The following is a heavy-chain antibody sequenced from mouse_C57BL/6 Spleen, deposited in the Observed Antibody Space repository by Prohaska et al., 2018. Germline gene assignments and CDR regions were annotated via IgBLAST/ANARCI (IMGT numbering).Heavy chain of an antibody. J-gene: IGHJ1*03. Sequence: SVMMSCKASVYTFTIYWITCVKQRLVQGLEWIVDIYPGSGSTNYNEKFKSKATLTVDTSSSTAYMQLSSLTSEDSAVYYCARGAYYYGSSYWYFDVWGTGTTVTVSS. V-gene: IGHV1-55*01. D-gene: IGHD1-1*01. CDR3: ARGAYYYGSSYWYFDV. CDR2: IYPGSGST. CDR1: VYTFTIYW.